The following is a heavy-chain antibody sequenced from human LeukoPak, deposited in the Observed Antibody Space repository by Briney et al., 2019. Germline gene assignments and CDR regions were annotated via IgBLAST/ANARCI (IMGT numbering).Heavy chain of an antibody. J-gene: IGHJ4*02. V-gene: IGHV1-18*01. Sequence: ASVKVSCKASGYTFTSYGISWVRQAPGQGLEWMGWISAYNGNTNYAQKLQGRVTMTTDTSTSTAYMELRSLRSDDTAVYYCALGYYYDSSGYYPRFDYWGQGTLVTVSS. CDR2: ISAYNGNT. D-gene: IGHD3-22*01. CDR1: GYTFTSYG. CDR3: ALGYYYDSSGYYPRFDY.